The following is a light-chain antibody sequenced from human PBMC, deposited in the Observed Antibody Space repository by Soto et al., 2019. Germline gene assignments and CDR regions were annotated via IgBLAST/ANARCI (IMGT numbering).Light chain of an antibody. J-gene: IGKJ1*01. V-gene: IGKV3-20*01. CDR2: GAS. CDR3: QQVSSSSWM. Sequence: EIVLSQSPATLSLPPGDRATLSCRASQSVSSNYLAWYQQKSVQAPRLLIYGASSRATGIPDRFSGSGSGTTFTLIISGLEPEDSAVYYCQQVSSSSWMFGHGTKV. CDR1: QSVSSNY.